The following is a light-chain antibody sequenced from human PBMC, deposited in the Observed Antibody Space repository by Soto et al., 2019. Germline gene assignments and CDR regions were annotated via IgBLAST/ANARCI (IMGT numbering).Light chain of an antibody. CDR2: GAS. CDR3: QQYGSSLRT. CDR1: QSVSRSY. J-gene: IGKJ2*01. Sequence: EIVLTQSPGTLSLSPGEIATLSCRASQSVSRSYLAWYQQKPGQAPRRLIYGASSRATGIPDRFSGSGSGTDFTLTISRREPEGFAVYYCQQYGSSLRTFGGGTKLEIK. V-gene: IGKV3-20*01.